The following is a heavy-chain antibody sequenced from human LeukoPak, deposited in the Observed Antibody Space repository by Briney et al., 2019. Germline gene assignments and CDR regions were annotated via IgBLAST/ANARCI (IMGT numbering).Heavy chain of an antibody. CDR1: GYSISSGYC. CDR3: ARMGVSYYYDSSTYYPAAFDV. V-gene: IGHV4-38-2*01. J-gene: IGHJ3*01. Sequence: SETLSLTCGVSGYSISSGYCWGWIRQSPGKGLEWIATIFHSGSIYYNPSLKSRLTLSVDTSKNQFTLKLNSVSAADTAVYYCARMGVSYYYDSSTYYPAAFDVWGQGTMVSVSS. CDR2: IFHSGSI. D-gene: IGHD3-22*01.